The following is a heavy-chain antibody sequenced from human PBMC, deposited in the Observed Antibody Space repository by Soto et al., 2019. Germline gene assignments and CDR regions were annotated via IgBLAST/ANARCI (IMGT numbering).Heavy chain of an antibody. Sequence: EVQLLESGGGLVQPGGSMRLSCAASGFTFSTYTMTWLRQAPGKGLEWVSSISGSGDHTFYADSVEGRLIVSRDTSKNTLYLQMNNLRAEDTAVYYCAKDRTYSTSWPYYFDHWGQGTLVTVSS. J-gene: IGHJ4*02. CDR2: ISGSGDHT. V-gene: IGHV3-23*01. CDR1: GFTFSTYT. D-gene: IGHD6-13*01. CDR3: AKDRTYSTSWPYYFDH.